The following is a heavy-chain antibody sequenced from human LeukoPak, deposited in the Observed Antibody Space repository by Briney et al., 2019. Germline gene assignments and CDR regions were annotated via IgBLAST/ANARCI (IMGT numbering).Heavy chain of an antibody. J-gene: IGHJ6*03. Sequence: GGSLRLSCEASGFTFSRYSMNWVRQAPGKGLEWVSSISISSSYIYYADSVKGRFTMSRDNSKNTLYLQMNSLRAEDTAVYYCAKDHGYCSSTSCLYYYYYYYMDVWGKGTTVTISS. CDR2: ISISSSYI. D-gene: IGHD2-2*03. CDR3: AKDHGYCSSTSCLYYYYYYYMDV. V-gene: IGHV3-21*01. CDR1: GFTFSRYS.